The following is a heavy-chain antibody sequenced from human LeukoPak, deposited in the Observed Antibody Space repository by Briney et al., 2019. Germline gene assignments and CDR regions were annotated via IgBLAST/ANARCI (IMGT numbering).Heavy chain of an antibody. CDR3: AKAGYSRGLYYYYYYMDV. CDR2: IYYSGST. Sequence: PSETLSLTCTVSGGSISSSSYYWGWIRQPPGKGLEWIGSIYYSGSTYYNPSLKSRVTISVDTSKNQFSLKLSSVTAADTAVYYGAKAGYSRGLYYYYYYMDVWGKGTTVTVSS. V-gene: IGHV4-39*07. D-gene: IGHD6-19*01. CDR1: GGSISSSSYY. J-gene: IGHJ6*03.